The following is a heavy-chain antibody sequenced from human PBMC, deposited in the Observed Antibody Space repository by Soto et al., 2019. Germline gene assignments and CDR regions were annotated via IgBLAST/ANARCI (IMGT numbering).Heavy chain of an antibody. CDR3: ARDFRAGIYYGSGSSVDY. Sequence: QVQLVQSGAEVKKPGASVKVSCKASGYTFISYGISWVRQAPGQGLEWMGWISAYNGNTKYAQKVQDRVTMTTATSTSTAYMELRSLRSDDTGVYYCARDFRAGIYYGSGSSVDYWGQGTLVTVSS. D-gene: IGHD3-10*01. J-gene: IGHJ4*02. V-gene: IGHV1-18*01. CDR2: ISAYNGNT. CDR1: GYTFISYG.